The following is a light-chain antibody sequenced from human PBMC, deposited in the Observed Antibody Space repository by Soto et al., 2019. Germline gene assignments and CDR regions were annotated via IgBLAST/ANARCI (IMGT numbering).Light chain of an antibody. V-gene: IGKV3D-15*01. CDR3: QQYNNWPLFT. CDR1: QSVSSN. CDR2: GAS. Sequence: EIVMTQSPDTLSVSPGERATLSCRASQSVSSNLAWYQQKPGQAPRLLIYGASTRATGIPARFSGSGSGTEFTLTISSLQSEDVAVYYCQQYNNWPLFTFGPGTKVDIK. J-gene: IGKJ3*01.